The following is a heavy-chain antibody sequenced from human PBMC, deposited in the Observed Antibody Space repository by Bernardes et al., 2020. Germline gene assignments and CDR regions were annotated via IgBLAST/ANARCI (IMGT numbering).Heavy chain of an antibody. D-gene: IGHD3-10*01. CDR3: ARASLSGSYYNGDYYYMDV. CDR1: GGTFSSYA. CDR2: IIPIFGTA. J-gene: IGHJ6*03. Sequence: AVKVSCKASGGTFSSYAISWVRQAPGQGLEWMGGIIPIFGTANYAQKFQGRVTITADESTSTAYMELSSLRSEDTAVYYCARASLSGSYYNGDYYYMDVWGKGTTVTGSS. V-gene: IGHV1-69*13.